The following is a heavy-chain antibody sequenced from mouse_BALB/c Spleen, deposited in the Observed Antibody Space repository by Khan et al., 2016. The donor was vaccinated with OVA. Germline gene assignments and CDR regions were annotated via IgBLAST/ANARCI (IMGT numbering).Heavy chain of an antibody. CDR3: TRHGYVARFTY. CDR1: GYSFTSYY. V-gene: IGHV1S135*01. Sequence: EVQLLQSGPELMKPGASVKISCKASGYSFTSYYIHWLMQSHGKSLEWIGYIDPFSGGTTYNHKLKGKATFTVDKSSSPAYIHHSNLTSEYSAVYYCTRHGYVARFTYWDQGTLDTVSA. CDR2: IDPFSGGT. J-gene: IGHJ3*01. D-gene: IGHD2-2*01.